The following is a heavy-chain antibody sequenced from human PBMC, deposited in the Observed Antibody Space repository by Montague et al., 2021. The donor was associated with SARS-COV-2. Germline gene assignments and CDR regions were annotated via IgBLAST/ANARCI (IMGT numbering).Heavy chain of an antibody. J-gene: IGHJ4*02. CDR3: ARGVDY. V-gene: IGHV4-59*09. Sequence: NPSLKSRVTISVDTSKNQFSLKLSSVTAADTAVYYCARGVDYWGQGTLVTVSS.